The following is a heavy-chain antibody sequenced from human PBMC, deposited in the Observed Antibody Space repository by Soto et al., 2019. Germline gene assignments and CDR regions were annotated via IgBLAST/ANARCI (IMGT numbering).Heavy chain of an antibody. V-gene: IGHV1-46*01. D-gene: IGHD3-22*01. Sequence: ASVKVSCKASGYTFTSYYMHWVRQAPGQGLEWMGIINPSVGSTSYAQKFQGRVTITTDTSTSTAYMELSSLRSEDTAVYYCARSDREHYDSSGYYLACDYWGQGTLVTVSS. CDR2: INPSVGST. J-gene: IGHJ4*02. CDR1: GYTFTSYY. CDR3: ARSDREHYDSSGYYLACDY.